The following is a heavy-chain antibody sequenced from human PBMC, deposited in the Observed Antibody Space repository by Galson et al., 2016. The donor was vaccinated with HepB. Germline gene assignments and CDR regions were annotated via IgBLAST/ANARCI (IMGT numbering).Heavy chain of an antibody. D-gene: IGHD5-18*01. CDR1: GFNFNTYA. J-gene: IGHJ4*02. Sequence: SLRLSCAASGFNFNTYAMSWVRQAPGKRPECVSGISGSGDSTRYADSVRGRFTIFRDNFKNSLYLQMDSLRAEDTAVYFCAKDRPFGKYTSMGTAFDSWGQGSLVTVSS. CDR2: ISGSGDST. V-gene: IGHV3-23*01. CDR3: AKDRPFGKYTSMGTAFDS.